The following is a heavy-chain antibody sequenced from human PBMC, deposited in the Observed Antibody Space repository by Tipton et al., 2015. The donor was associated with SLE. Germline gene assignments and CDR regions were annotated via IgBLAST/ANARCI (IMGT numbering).Heavy chain of an antibody. J-gene: IGHJ4*02. CDR1: GGSISSSSYY. V-gene: IGHV4-39*07. Sequence: TLSLTCTVSGGSISSSSYYWGWIRQPPGKGLEWIGSIYYSGSTYYNPSLKSRVTISVDTSKNQFSLKVISVTVADTAVYYCARRVREGCDYWGQGTLVTVSS. CDR3: ARRVREGCDY. CDR2: IYYSGST.